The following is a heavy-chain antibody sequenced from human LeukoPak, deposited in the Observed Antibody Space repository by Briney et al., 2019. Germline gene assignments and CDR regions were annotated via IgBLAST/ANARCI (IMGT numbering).Heavy chain of an antibody. Sequence: GSLRLSCAASGFTFSSYSMNWVRQAPGKGLEWVASISSSSSYIYYADSVKGRFTISRDKAKNSLYLQMNSLRDEDTTVYYCARPIEYSSSSLDVWGKGTTVTVSS. CDR1: GFTFSSYS. CDR2: ISSSSSYI. D-gene: IGHD6-6*01. CDR3: ARPIEYSSSSLDV. V-gene: IGHV3-21*01. J-gene: IGHJ6*04.